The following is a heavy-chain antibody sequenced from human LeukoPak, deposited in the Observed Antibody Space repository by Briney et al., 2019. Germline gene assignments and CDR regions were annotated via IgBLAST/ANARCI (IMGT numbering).Heavy chain of an antibody. CDR2: LHYSGNI. CDR1: GDSITSSTYY. V-gene: IGHV4-39*01. D-gene: IGHD4-17*01. Sequence: SETLSLTCTVSGDSITSSTYYWGWLRQPPGKGLEWIGSLHYSGNIYYNPSLKSRVTISVDTSKNQFSLKLTSVTAADTAVYYCATTTAVTTKGFDSWGQGTLVTVSS. J-gene: IGHJ4*02. CDR3: ATTTAVTTKGFDS.